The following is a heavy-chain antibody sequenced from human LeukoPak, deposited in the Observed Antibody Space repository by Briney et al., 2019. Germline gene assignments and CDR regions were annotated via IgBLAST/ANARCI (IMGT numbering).Heavy chain of an antibody. CDR2: IYPGDSDT. CDR3: ARHRSYYSAMCAFDI. Sequence: GVSLKISCKGSGYSFTSYRISWVRQMPGKGLDWMGIIYPGDSDTRYSPSFQGQVTISADKSISTAYLQWSSLKASDTAMYYCARHRSYYSAMCAFDIWGQGTMVTVSS. J-gene: IGHJ3*02. V-gene: IGHV5-51*01. D-gene: IGHD1-26*01. CDR1: GYSFTSYR.